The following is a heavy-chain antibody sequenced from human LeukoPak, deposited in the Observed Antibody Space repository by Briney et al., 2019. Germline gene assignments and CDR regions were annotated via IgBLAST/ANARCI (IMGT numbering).Heavy chain of an antibody. CDR3: TRDLGSSGYFDS. CDR2: IGSKTYGGTT. Sequence: GGSLRLSCTASGFSFPDYSMSWVRQAPGKGLEWVGAIGSKTYGGTTEYVAYVKGSFTISRDDSKSIAYLQMNSLGTEDTAVYYCTRDLGSSGYFDSWGQGTLVTVSS. D-gene: IGHD3-10*02. V-gene: IGHV3-49*04. J-gene: IGHJ4*02. CDR1: GFSFPDYS.